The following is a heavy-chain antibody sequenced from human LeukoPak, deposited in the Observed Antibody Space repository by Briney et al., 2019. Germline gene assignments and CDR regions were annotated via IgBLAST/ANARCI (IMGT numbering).Heavy chain of an antibody. CDR3: AKSASPLTGYYRFDY. V-gene: IGHV3-23*01. CDR1: GFTFSSYA. CDR2: ISNSGGGT. Sequence: GGSLRLSCAASGFTFSSYAMTWVRQAPGKGLEWVSAISNSGGGTYYADSVKGRFTISRDNSKNTLYLQMNSLRAEDTAVYYCAKSASPLTGYYRFDYWGQGTLVTVSS. D-gene: IGHD3-9*01. J-gene: IGHJ4*02.